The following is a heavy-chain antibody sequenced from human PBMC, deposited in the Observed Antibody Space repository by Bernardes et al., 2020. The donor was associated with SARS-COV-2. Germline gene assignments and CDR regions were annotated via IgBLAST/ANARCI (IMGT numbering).Heavy chain of an antibody. V-gene: IGHV4-39*01. J-gene: IGHJ5*02. D-gene: IGHD2-15*01. CDR2: IHHAGDT. Sequence: SETLSLTCTVSGDSITRGHFYWGWIRQPPGKGLEWIGSIHHAGDTFYKPSPRSRLSFYVDVSKNQFSVSLSSVTAADTAVYYCARRGCDGDNCYSLDPWGQGMLVTVSS. CDR3: ARRGCDGDNCYSLDP. CDR1: GDSITRGHFY.